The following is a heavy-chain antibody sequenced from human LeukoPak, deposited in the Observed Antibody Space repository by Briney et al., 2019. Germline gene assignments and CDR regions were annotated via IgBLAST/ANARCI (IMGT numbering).Heavy chain of an antibody. CDR3: ARCLNTYYYDNSGYSPEHYYMDV. Sequence: SGTLSLTCTVSGDSISNYYWSWVRQPAGKGLEWIGRIYASGSSNYNPSLKSRITMSVDTSKNQFSLKLSSVTAADTAVYYCARCLNTYYYDNSGYSPEHYYMDVWGKGTTVTVSS. V-gene: IGHV4-4*07. D-gene: IGHD3-22*01. CDR2: IYASGSS. J-gene: IGHJ6*03. CDR1: GDSISNYY.